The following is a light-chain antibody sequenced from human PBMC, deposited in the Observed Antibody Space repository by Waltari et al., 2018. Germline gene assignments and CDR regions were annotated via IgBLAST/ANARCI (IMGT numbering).Light chain of an antibody. CDR3: VQATHFPLP. Sequence: DIVMTQTPLSPPVTLGQPASISCRSSQSLVHSDGNTYLSWDQQRPGQPPRLLIYKVSNRFCGVPDSFSGRRAGTEFTLKCSRVDAEDVWVYFCVQATHFPLPFGGGTKLELK. CDR1: QSLVHSDGNTY. CDR2: KVS. J-gene: IGKJ4*01. V-gene: IGKV2-24*01.